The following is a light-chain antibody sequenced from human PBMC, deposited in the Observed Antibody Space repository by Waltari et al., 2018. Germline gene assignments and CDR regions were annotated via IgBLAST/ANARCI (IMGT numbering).Light chain of an antibody. CDR1: SSDVGKYNL. J-gene: IGLJ3*02. CDR3: CSYVRSTWV. V-gene: IGLV2-23*02. CDR2: DVS. Sequence: QSALTQPASVSGSPGQSITISCTGTSSDVGKYNLVSWYQQPPGKAPKVMIYDVSKRPSRVSNRFSGAKSGTTAYLTIAGLQAEDEADYYCCSYVRSTWVFGGGTKLTVL.